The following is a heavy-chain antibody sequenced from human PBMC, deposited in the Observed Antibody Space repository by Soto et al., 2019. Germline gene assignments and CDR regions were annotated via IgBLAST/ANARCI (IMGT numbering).Heavy chain of an antibody. V-gene: IGHV1-3*01. J-gene: IGHJ4*02. CDR1: GYTFTSYA. D-gene: IGHD3-9*01. CDR2: INAGNGNT. CDR3: PSSGSHYDILTGSAHFDY. Sequence: QVQLVQSGAEVKKPGASVKVSCKASGYTFTSYAMHWVRQAPGQRLEWMGWINAGNGNTKYSQKFQGRVTITKDTPASTAYMELSSLRSEDTAVYYCPSSGSHYDILTGSAHFDYWGQGTLVTVSS.